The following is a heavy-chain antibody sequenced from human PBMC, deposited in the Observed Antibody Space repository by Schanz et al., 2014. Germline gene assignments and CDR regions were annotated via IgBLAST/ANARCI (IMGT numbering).Heavy chain of an antibody. Sequence: QVQLVQSGAEVKKPGASVKVSCKASGYTFTFTTYGISWVRQVPGQGLEWMGWISANSGGTNYAQKFQGRVTMTRDTSISTAYMELSRLKSDDTAVYYCARDWGQGYFGSPGHWGQGTLVTVSS. D-gene: IGHD3-10*01. CDR1: GYTFTFTTYG. J-gene: IGHJ4*02. V-gene: IGHV1-2*02. CDR3: ARDWGQGYFGSPGH. CDR2: ISANSGGT.